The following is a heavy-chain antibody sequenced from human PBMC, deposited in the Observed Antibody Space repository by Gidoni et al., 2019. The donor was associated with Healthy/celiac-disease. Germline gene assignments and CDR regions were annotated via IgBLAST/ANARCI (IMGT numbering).Heavy chain of an antibody. CDR3: VKDRMVYGD. CDR1: GLTFSSSA. Sequence: ELQLLESGGGLVQPGGSLRLSWGASGLTFSSSAMSWVRQAPGKGLEWVSAISDSGRKTYYGDSVKGRFTISRDNSKNTLYLQMNSLRVEDTAVYFCVKDRMVYGDWGQGTLVTVSS. V-gene: IGHV3-23*01. CDR2: ISDSGRKT. D-gene: IGHD2-8*01. J-gene: IGHJ4*02.